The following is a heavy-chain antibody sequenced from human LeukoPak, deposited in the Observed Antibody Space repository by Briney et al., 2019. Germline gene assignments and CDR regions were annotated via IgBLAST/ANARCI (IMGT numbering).Heavy chain of an antibody. D-gene: IGHD3-16*01. CDR1: GYSFSNYW. J-gene: IGHJ4*02. V-gene: IGHV5-51*01. Sequence: GESLKISCKGSGYSFSNYWIGWVRQLPGKGLEWMGIIYPGDSDTRYSPSFQGQVTISADKSISTAYLQWSSLKASDTAMYYCARHYYDYVWGSYGIDYWGQGTLVTVSS. CDR3: ARHYYDYVWGSYGIDY. CDR2: IYPGDSDT.